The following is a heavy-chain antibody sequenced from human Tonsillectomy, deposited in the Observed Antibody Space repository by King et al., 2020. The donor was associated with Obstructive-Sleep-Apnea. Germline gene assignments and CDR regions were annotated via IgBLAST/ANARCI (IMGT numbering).Heavy chain of an antibody. CDR1: GFTVSSNG. CDR3: VKEIRVGPSISGLGY. D-gene: IGHD1-26*01. V-gene: IGHV3-30*18. J-gene: IGHJ4*02. CDR2: ISDDGSNQ. Sequence: VQLVESGGGVVQPGRSLRLSCAASGFTVSSNGMHWVRQAPGKGLEWVAFISDDGSNQYYIDSVKGRFTNSRDNSKNTLYLRMNSLRAEDTAVYYCVKEIRVGPSISGLGYWGQGALVTVSS.